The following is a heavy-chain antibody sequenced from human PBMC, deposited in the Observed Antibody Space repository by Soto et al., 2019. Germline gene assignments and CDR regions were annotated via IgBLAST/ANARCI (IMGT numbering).Heavy chain of an antibody. V-gene: IGHV3-66*01. CDR2: INSGGNT. J-gene: IGHJ4*02. CDR1: GFGVSNNY. D-gene: IGHD3-16*02. CDR3: AKEHYVWGSYRSSPLRH. Sequence: GGSLRLSCAASGFGVSNNYMSWVRQAPGKGLEWVSAINSGGNTYYADSVKGRFTISRDNSKNTLYLQMNSLRAEDTAVYYCAKEHYVWGSYRSSPLRHWGQGTLVTVSS.